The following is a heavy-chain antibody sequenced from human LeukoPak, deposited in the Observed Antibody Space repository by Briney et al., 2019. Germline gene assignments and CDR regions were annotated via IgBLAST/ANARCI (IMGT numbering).Heavy chain of an antibody. CDR3: ARALFEWGSYRDAFDL. CDR2: INPNSGGT. Sequence: ASVTVSFKASGYTFTGYIMHWGRQAPGQGLEWMGWINPNSGGTNYAQKFQGRVTMIRDTSISTAYMELSSLRSDDTALYYCARALFEWGSYRDAFDLWGQGTMVTVSS. J-gene: IGHJ3*01. D-gene: IGHD3-16*02. CDR1: GYTFTGYI. V-gene: IGHV1-2*02.